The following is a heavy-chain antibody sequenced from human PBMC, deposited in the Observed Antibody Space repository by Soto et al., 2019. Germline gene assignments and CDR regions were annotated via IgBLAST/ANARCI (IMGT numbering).Heavy chain of an antibody. CDR1: GFTFSSYA. D-gene: IGHD4-17*01. V-gene: IGHV3-23*01. CDR2: ISGSGGST. CDR3: AKIPKWGGYGDYAALIDY. Sequence: EVQLLESGGGLVQPGGSLRLSCAASGFTFSSYAMSWVRQAPGKGLEWVSAISGSGGSTYYADSVKGRFTISRDNSKNTLYLQMNSLRAEDTAVYYCAKIPKWGGYGDYAALIDYWGQGTLVTVSS. J-gene: IGHJ4*02.